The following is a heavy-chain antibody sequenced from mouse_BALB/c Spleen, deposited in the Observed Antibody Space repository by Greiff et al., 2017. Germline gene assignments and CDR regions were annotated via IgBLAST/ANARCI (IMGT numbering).Heavy chain of an antibody. CDR1: GYSFTGYF. CDR2: INPYNGDT. D-gene: IGHD2-4*01. Sequence: EVQLQQSGPELVKPGASVKISCKASGYSFTGYFMNWVMQSHGKSLEWIGRINPYNGDTFYNQKFKGKATLTVDKSSSTAHMELRSLASEDSAVYYCARGLRGYFDYWGQGTTLTVSS. J-gene: IGHJ2*01. CDR3: ARGLRGYFDY. V-gene: IGHV1-20*02.